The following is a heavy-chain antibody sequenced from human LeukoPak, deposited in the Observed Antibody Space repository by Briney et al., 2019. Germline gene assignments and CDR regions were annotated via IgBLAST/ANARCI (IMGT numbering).Heavy chain of an antibody. CDR3: ARDFSSVVRGIFDY. V-gene: IGHV3-21*01. Sequence: PGGSLRLSCAASGFTFSSYSMNWVRQAPGKGLEWVSSISSSSSYIYYADSVKGRFTISRDNAKNSLYLQMNSLRAEDTAVYYCARDFSSVVRGIFDYWGQGTLVTVSS. CDR1: GFTFSSYS. J-gene: IGHJ4*02. D-gene: IGHD3-10*01. CDR2: ISSSSSYI.